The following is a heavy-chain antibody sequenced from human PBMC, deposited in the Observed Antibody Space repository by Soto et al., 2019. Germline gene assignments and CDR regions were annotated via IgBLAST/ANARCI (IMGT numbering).Heavy chain of an antibody. CDR3: AIYSSGRAMDAFYI. CDR2: IIPIFGTA. V-gene: IGHV1-69*13. D-gene: IGHD2-15*01. J-gene: IGHJ3*02. Sequence: SVKVSCKASGGTFSSYAISWVRQAPGQGLEWMGGIIPIFGTANYAQKFQGRVTITADESTSTAYMELSSLRSEDTAVYYCAIYSSGRAMDAFYIWGQGTMVPVSS. CDR1: GGTFSSYA.